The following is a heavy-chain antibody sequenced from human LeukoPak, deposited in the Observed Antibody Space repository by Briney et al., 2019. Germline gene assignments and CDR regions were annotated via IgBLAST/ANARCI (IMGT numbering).Heavy chain of an antibody. Sequence: GGSLRLSCAASGFTFSSYEMNWVRQAPGKGLEWVSYISSNSSTIYYADTVKGRFTISRDNAKNSLYLQMNSLRAEDTAVYYCARATRRWHPPEFVVVPAARGGDFDYWGQGTLVTVSS. CDR2: ISSNSSTI. CDR3: ARATRRWHPPEFVVVPAARGGDFDY. V-gene: IGHV3-48*01. CDR1: GFTFSSYE. D-gene: IGHD2-2*01. J-gene: IGHJ4*02.